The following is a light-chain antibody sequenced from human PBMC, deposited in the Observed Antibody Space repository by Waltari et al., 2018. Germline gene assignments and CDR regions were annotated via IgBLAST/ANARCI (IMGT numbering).Light chain of an antibody. CDR3: MQSLQTLWT. J-gene: IGKJ1*01. V-gene: IGKV2-28*01. CDR1: QSLLHRNVNNY. Sequence: IEVTQSPLSLPVTPGEPASISCRSRQSLLHRNVNNYLDWYLQKPGQSPQLLIYVGSNRAAGVPDRFSGSGSGTDFTLRISRVEAEDVGFYYCMQSLQTLWTFGPGTKVEIK. CDR2: VGS.